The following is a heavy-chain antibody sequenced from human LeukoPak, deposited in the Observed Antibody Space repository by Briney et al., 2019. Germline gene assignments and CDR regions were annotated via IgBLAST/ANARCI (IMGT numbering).Heavy chain of an antibody. Sequence: GRSLRLSCAASGFTFSSYAMHWVRQAPGKGLEWVAVISYDGSNKYYADSVKGRFTISRDNSKNTLYLQMNSLRAEDTAVYYCARGILAWGQGTLVTVSS. CDR2: ISYDGSNK. J-gene: IGHJ5*02. CDR1: GFTFSSYA. V-gene: IGHV3-30-3*01. CDR3: ARGILA.